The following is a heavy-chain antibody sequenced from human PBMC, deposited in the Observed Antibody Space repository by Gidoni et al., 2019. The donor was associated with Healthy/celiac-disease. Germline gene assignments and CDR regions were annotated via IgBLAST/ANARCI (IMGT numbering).Heavy chain of an antibody. D-gene: IGHD3-22*01. CDR1: GGTFSSYA. Sequence: QVQLVQSGAEVKKPGSSVKVSCKASGGTFSSYALSWVRQAPGQGLEWMGGIIPIFGTANYAQKFQGRVTITADESTSTAYMELSSLRSEDTAVYYCATGYYDSSGYPYYYYYMDVWGKGTTVTVSS. CDR3: ATGYYDSSGYPYYYYYMDV. V-gene: IGHV1-69*01. CDR2: IIPIFGTA. J-gene: IGHJ6*03.